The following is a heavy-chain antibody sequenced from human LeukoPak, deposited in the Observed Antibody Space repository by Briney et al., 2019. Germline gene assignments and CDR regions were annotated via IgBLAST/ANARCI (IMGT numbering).Heavy chain of an antibody. Sequence: GGSLRLSCAASGFTFSSYWMHWVRQAPGKELVWVSRINTDGNSTRYADSVKGRFTISRDNAKNTLYLQMNGLRAEDTAVYYCARTRHPYTAYYYYGMDVWGQGTTVTVSS. V-gene: IGHV3-74*01. CDR2: INTDGNST. D-gene: IGHD4-11*01. J-gene: IGHJ6*02. CDR3: ARTRHPYTAYYYYGMDV. CDR1: GFTFSSYW.